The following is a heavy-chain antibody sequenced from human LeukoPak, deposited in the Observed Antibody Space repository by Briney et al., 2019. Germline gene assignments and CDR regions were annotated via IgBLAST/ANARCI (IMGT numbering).Heavy chain of an antibody. D-gene: IGHD2-15*01. CDR3: ARNPVAVAENFYFGMDF. Sequence: PSETLSLTCTVSGGSIRSYYWSWIRQPPGKGLEWIGYIYYSGSTKYNPSLKSRVTISVDTSKNQFSLKLSSVTAADAARYYCARNPVAVAENFYFGMDFWGQGTTVAVSS. V-gene: IGHV4-59*01. CDR2: IYYSGST. CDR1: GGSIRSYY. J-gene: IGHJ6*02.